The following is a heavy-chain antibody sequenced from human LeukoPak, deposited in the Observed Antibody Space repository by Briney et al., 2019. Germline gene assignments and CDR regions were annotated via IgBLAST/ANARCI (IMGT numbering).Heavy chain of an antibody. CDR3: ARDYR. J-gene: IGHJ4*02. CDR2: IKQDGSEK. V-gene: IGHV3-7*01. D-gene: IGHD3-16*02. Sequence: GGSLRPSCAASGFTFSSNWMSWVRQAPGKGLEWVANIKQDGSEKYYVDSVKGRFTISRDNAKNSLYLQMNSLRAEDTAVYYCARDYRWGQGTLVTVSS. CDR1: GFTFSSNW.